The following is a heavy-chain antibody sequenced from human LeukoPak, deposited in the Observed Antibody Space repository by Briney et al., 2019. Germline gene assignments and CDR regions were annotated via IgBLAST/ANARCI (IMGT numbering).Heavy chain of an antibody. CDR1: GGSISSYY. CDR3: ARVVTDDYGDYKAFDY. D-gene: IGHD4-17*01. Sequence: SETLSLTCTVSGGSISSYYWTCIRQPPGKGLEWIGYIYYSGNTNYNPSLKSRVTISLDTSRNQFSLKLSSVTAADTAVYYCARVVTDDYGDYKAFDYWGQGTLVTVSS. J-gene: IGHJ4*02. CDR2: IYYSGNT. V-gene: IGHV4-59*01.